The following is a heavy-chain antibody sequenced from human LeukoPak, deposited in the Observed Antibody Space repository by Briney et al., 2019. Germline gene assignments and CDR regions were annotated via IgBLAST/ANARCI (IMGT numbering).Heavy chain of an antibody. J-gene: IGHJ4*02. D-gene: IGHD4-11*01. V-gene: IGHV3-23*01. CDR1: GFMFSSYA. Sequence: GGSLRLSCAASGFMFSSYAMNWVRQAPGKGLEWVSRISGSGERTDYGDSVKGRFAISRDNSKNTLYLQMNSLRAEDTAVYYCAKSTVTTGYYFDYWGQGTLVTVSS. CDR3: AKSTVTTGYYFDY. CDR2: ISGSGERT.